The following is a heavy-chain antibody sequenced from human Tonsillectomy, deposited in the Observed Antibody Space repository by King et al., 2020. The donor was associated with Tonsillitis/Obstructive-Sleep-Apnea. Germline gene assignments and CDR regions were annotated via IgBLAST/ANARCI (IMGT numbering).Heavy chain of an antibody. V-gene: IGHV1-46*03. CDR2: INPSGGST. CDR1: GYTFTSYY. CDR3: ARDVLLLYYTMDV. D-gene: IGHD2-15*01. Sequence: QLVQSGAEVKKPGASVKVSCKASGYTFTSYYMHWVRQAPGQGLEWMGIINPSGGSTTYAQTFQGRVTMTRDTSTVYMELSSLRSEDTAVYYCARDVLLLYYTMDVWGQGTTVTVSS. J-gene: IGHJ6*02.